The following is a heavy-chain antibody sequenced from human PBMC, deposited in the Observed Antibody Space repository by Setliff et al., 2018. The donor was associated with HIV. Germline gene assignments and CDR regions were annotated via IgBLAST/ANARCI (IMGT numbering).Heavy chain of an antibody. D-gene: IGHD3-3*01. CDR1: EFTFSGHW. CDR3: TANLLQFLGDY. J-gene: IGHJ4*02. V-gene: IGHV3-7*03. Sequence: PGGSLRLSCAASEFTFSGHWMSWVRQAPGKGLEWVANIKQDGSEKNYVDSVKGRFTVSRDNAKNSLYLQVNSLRAEDTAVYYCTANLLQFLGDYWGLGSLVTVSS. CDR2: IKQDGSEK.